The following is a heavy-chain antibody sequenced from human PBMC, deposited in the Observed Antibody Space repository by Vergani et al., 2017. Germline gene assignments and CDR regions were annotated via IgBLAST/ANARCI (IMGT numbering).Heavy chain of an antibody. CDR1: GFTFSSYG. D-gene: IGHD3-10*01. V-gene: IGHV3-30*03. J-gene: IGHJ4*02. CDR3: AREGSDYGSGSPPRLYYFDY. CDR2: ISYDGSNK. Sequence: QVQLVESGGGVVQPGRSLRLSCAASGFTFSSYGMHWVRQAPGKGLEWVAVISYDGSNKYYADSVKGRFTISRDNSKNTLYLQMNSLRAEDTAVYYCAREGSDYGSGSPPRLYYFDYWGQGTLVTVSS.